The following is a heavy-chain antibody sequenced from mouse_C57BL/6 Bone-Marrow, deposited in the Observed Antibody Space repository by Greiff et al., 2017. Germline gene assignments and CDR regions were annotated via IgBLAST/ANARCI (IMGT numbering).Heavy chain of an antibody. Sequence: EVQLQESGGGLVKPGGSLKLSCAASGFTLSSFAMSWVRQTPEKRLEWVATISDGGSYTYYPDNVKGRFTISRDNAKNNLYLQMSHLKSEDTAMYYCARDKDDSAWFAYWGQGTLVTVSA. CDR1: GFTLSSFA. CDR2: ISDGGSYT. J-gene: IGHJ3*01. D-gene: IGHD2-4*01. CDR3: ARDKDDSAWFAY. V-gene: IGHV5-4*01.